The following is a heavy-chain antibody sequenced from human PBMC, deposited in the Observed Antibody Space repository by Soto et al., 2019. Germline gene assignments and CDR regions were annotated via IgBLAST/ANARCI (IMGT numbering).Heavy chain of an antibody. CDR1: GGSFSGYY. Sequence: QVQLQQWGAGLLKPSETLSLTCAVYGGSFSGYYWSWIRQPPGKGLEWIGEINHSGSTNYNPALKSRVTIPVDTSKNQFSPKLSSVTAADTAVYYCARTGWATSWYNGIGYWGQGTLVTVSS. D-gene: IGHD6-13*01. CDR2: INHSGST. V-gene: IGHV4-34*01. J-gene: IGHJ4*02. CDR3: ARTGWATSWYNGIGY.